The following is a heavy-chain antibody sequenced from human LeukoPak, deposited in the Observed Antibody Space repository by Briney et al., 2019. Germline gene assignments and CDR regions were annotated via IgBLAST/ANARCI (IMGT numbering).Heavy chain of an antibody. D-gene: IGHD4-17*01. CDR3: AREKGYDDYVGGDCYYYYMDV. Sequence: KTSETLSLTCTVSGGSISYHYWSWIRQSPGKGLEWIGSIYYSGSSNYNPSLKSRVTISVDTSKNQFSLKLTSVTAADTAVYYCAREKGYDDYVGGDCYYYYMDVWGKGTTVTISS. V-gene: IGHV4-59*11. CDR2: IYYSGSS. CDR1: GGSISYHY. J-gene: IGHJ6*03.